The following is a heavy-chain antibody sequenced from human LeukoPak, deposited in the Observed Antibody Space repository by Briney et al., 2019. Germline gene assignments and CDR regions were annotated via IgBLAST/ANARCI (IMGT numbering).Heavy chain of an antibody. Sequence: GASVKVSCKASGYTFTSYAMHWVRQAPGQRLEWMGWINAGNGNTKYSQEFQGRVTITRDTSTSTVYMELSSLRSEDTAVYYCARGSYYYDSSGTTYYFDYWGQGTLVTVSS. CDR2: INAGNGNT. CDR3: ARGSYYYDSSGTTYYFDY. J-gene: IGHJ4*02. V-gene: IGHV1-3*03. CDR1: GYTFTSYA. D-gene: IGHD3-22*01.